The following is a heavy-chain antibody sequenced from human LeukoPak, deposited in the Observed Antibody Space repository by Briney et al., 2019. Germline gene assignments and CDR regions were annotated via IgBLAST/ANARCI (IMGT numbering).Heavy chain of an antibody. CDR1: GFTFNSYW. Sequence: GGSLRLSCAASGFTFNSYWMCWVRQAQGKGLEWVANIRHDGSNKYYVDSVKGRFTISRDNTRNSLYLHMSSLRVDDTAVYYCATSHDSSGNDWGQGTLVTVSS. V-gene: IGHV3-7*01. CDR2: IRHDGSNK. D-gene: IGHD3-22*01. CDR3: ATSHDSSGND. J-gene: IGHJ4*02.